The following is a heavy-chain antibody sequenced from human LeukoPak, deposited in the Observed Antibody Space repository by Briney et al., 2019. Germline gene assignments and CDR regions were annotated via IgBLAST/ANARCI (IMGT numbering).Heavy chain of an antibody. D-gene: IGHD1-26*01. V-gene: IGHV4-4*07. CDR2: IYTSGST. J-gene: IGHJ4*02. Sequence: SETPSLTCTVSGGSISSYYWSWIRQPAGKGLEWIGRIYTSGSTNYNPSLKSRVTMSVDTSKNQFSLKLSSVTAADTAVYYCARDITMGATTGGFFDYWGQGTLVTVSS. CDR3: ARDITMGATTGGFFDY. CDR1: GGSISSYY.